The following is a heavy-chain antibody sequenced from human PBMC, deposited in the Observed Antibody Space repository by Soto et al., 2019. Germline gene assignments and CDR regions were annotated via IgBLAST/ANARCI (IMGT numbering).Heavy chain of an antibody. CDR3: ARGWLTYGDYYFVY. J-gene: IGHJ4*02. D-gene: IGHD4-17*01. Sequence: QVQLVQSGAEVKKPGASVKVSCKASGYTFSSYAIGWVRQAPGQGLEWMGWISAYNDNTNSAQKLQGRVTMTTHTSTTTAYMELRSLRSDDTAMYYCARGWLTYGDYYFVYCGQGTIVTVSS. V-gene: IGHV1-18*01. CDR1: GYTFSSYA. CDR2: ISAYNDNT.